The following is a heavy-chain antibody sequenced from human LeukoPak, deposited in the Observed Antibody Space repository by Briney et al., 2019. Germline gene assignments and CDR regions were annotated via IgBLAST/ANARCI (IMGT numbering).Heavy chain of an antibody. Sequence: GGSLRLSYAASGFIFSSYEMNWVRQAPGKGLKWVSSISNTGNNIYYADSVKGRFTISRDNAKNSLYLQMNSLRAEDTAVYYCARDRYSSGWYGDLDYWGQGTLVTVSS. CDR2: ISNTGNNI. V-gene: IGHV3-48*03. D-gene: IGHD6-19*01. CDR3: ARDRYSSGWYGDLDY. CDR1: GFIFSSYE. J-gene: IGHJ4*02.